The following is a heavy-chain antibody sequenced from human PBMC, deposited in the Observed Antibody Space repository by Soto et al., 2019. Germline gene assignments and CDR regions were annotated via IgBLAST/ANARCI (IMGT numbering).Heavy chain of an antibody. CDR1: GFTFSSYA. D-gene: IGHD3-9*01. CDR3: AKDVHYDIVTGIEYFDH. Sequence: EVQLLESGGGLVQPGGSLKISCAVSGFTFSSYAMSWVRQAPGKGLEWDSGISGTGRVTNYAESVKGRFTISRDNPKNTLSLEMKSLRAEDTAVYYCAKDVHYDIVTGIEYFDHWGQGTLVTVSS. J-gene: IGHJ1*01. V-gene: IGHV3-23*01. CDR2: ISGTGRVT.